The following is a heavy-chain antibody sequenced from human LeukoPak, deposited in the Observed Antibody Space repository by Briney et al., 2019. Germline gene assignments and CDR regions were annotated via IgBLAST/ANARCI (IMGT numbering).Heavy chain of an antibody. CDR3: ARATHDILTGYPLGDWYFDL. V-gene: IGHV1-69*06. D-gene: IGHD3-9*01. CDR1: GGTFSSYA. Sequence: GASVKVSCKASGGTFSSYAISWVRQAPGQGLEWMGGIIPIFGTANYAQKFQGRVTITADKSTSTAYMELSSLRSEDTAVYYCARATHDILTGYPLGDWYFDLWGRGTLVTVSS. CDR2: IIPIFGTA. J-gene: IGHJ2*01.